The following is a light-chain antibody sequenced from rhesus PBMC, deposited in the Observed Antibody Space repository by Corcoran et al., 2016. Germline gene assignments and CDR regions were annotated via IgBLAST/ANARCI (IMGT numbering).Light chain of an antibody. V-gene: IGKV1S12*01. CDR3: QHYYDNPLT. CDR2: AAS. J-gene: IGKJ4*01. Sequence: DIQMTQSPSALSASVGDRVTISCRASQNISSNLAWYQQKPGKAPKLLIYAASSLPTGIPSLFSASGSWKYCHLTISSLQPEDSAAYYCQHYYDNPLTFGGGTKVELK. CDR1: QNISSN.